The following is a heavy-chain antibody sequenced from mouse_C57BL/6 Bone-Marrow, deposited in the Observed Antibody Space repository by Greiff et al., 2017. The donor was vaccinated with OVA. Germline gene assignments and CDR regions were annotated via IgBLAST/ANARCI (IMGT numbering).Heavy chain of an antibody. CDR3: ARRAGYNVYWYFDV. Sequence: VQLQQSGAELVKPGASVKLSCKASGYTFTSYWMHWVKQRPGRGLEWIGRIDPNSGGTKYNEKFKSKATLTVDKPTSTAYMQLSSLTSEDSAVYYGARRAGYNVYWYFDVWGTGTTVTVSS. J-gene: IGHJ1*03. CDR1: GYTFTSYW. V-gene: IGHV1-72*01. CDR2: IDPNSGGT. D-gene: IGHD2-2*01.